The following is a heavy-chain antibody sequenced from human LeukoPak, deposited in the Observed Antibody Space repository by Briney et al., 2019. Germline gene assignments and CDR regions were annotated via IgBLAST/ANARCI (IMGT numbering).Heavy chain of an antibody. CDR3: ARGPGGWYGSYWFDP. Sequence: ASVKVSCKASGYTFTGYYMHWVRQAPGQGLEWMGWINPNSGGTNYAQKFQGRVTMTRDTSISTAYMELSRLRSDDTAVYYCARGPGGWYGSYWFDPWGQETLVTVSS. CDR1: GYTFTGYY. D-gene: IGHD6-19*01. J-gene: IGHJ5*02. V-gene: IGHV1-2*02. CDR2: INPNSGGT.